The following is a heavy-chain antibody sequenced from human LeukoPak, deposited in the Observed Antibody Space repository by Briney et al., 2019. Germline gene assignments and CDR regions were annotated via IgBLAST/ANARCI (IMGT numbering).Heavy chain of an antibody. J-gene: IGHJ5*02. CDR2: ISDSGGST. CDR3: AKEGVIAAAVDP. Sequence: GGSLRLSCAVSGITLSNYGMSWVRQAPGKGLEWVAGISDSGGSTYYADSVKGRFTISRDNPKNTLYLQMNSLRAEDTAVYYCAKEGVIAAAVDPWGQGTLVTVSS. CDR1: GITLSNYG. V-gene: IGHV3-23*01. D-gene: IGHD6-13*01.